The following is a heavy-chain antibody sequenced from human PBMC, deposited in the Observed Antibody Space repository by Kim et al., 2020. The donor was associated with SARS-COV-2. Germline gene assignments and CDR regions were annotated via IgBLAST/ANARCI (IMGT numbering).Heavy chain of an antibody. V-gene: IGHV4-34*01. D-gene: IGHD3-10*01. Sequence: RVTISVDTSKNQFSLKLSSVTAADTAVYYCARLGNYGSGSYYNYYYGMDVWGQGTTVTVSS. CDR3: ARLGNYGSGSYYNYYYGMDV. J-gene: IGHJ6*02.